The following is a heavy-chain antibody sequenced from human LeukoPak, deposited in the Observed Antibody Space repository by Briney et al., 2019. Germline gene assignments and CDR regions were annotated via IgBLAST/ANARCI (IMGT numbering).Heavy chain of an antibody. D-gene: IGHD2-2*01. CDR2: VSNSSTSI. V-gene: IGHV3-21*01. Sequence: PGGSLRLSCAASGFSFSIYSMNWVRQAPGKGLEWVSSVSNSSTSIYYADSLKGRFTISRDNAKNSLFLQVNSLRDEDTAVYFCARGPPCSSTSCYVTGAFDFWGQGTMVTVSS. J-gene: IGHJ3*01. CDR1: GFSFSIYS. CDR3: ARGPPCSSTSCYVTGAFDF.